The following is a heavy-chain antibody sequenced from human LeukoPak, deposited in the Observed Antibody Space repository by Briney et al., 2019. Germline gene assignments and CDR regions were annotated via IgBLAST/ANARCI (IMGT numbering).Heavy chain of an antibody. CDR3: ARDRGGYPYY. CDR2: ISYDGSNK. V-gene: IGHV3-30-3*01. CDR1: GFTFSSYA. J-gene: IGHJ4*02. Sequence: GGSLRLSCAASGFTFSSYAMHWVRQAPGKGLEWVAVISYDGSNKYYADSVKGRFTISRDNSKNTLYLQMNSLRAEDTAVYYCARDRGGYPYYWGQGTLVTVSS. D-gene: IGHD5-12*01.